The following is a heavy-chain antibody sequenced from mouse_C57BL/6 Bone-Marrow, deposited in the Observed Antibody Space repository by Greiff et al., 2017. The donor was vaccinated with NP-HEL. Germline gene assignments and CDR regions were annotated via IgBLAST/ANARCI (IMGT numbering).Heavy chain of an antibody. J-gene: IGHJ2*01. CDR2: IDPSDSYT. CDR1: GYTFTSYW. CDR3: ARKGPLYYFDY. V-gene: IGHV1-50*01. Sequence: VQLQQPGAELVKPGASVKLSCKASGYTFTSYWMQWVKQRPGQGLEWIGEIDPSDSYTNYNQKFKGKATLTVDTSSSTAYMQLSSLTSEDSAVYYCARKGPLYYFDYWGQGTTLTVSS.